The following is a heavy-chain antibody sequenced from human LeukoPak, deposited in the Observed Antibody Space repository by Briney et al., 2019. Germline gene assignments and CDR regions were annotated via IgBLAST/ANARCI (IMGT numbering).Heavy chain of an antibody. Sequence: SETLSLTCAVYGGSFSGYYWSWIRQPPRKGLEWIGEINHSGSTNYNPSLKSRVTISVDTSKNQFSLKLSSVTAADTAVYYCARVAEDTAIDYWGQGTLVTVSS. CDR3: ARVAEDTAIDY. D-gene: IGHD5-18*01. CDR1: GGSFSGYY. J-gene: IGHJ4*02. CDR2: INHSGST. V-gene: IGHV4-34*01.